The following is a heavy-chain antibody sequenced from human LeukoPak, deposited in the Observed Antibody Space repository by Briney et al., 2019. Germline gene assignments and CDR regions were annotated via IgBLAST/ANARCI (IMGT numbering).Heavy chain of an antibody. V-gene: IGHV3-9*01. CDR2: INWNSGSI. J-gene: IGHJ4*02. Sequence: PGGSLRLSCAASGFTFDDYAMHWVRQAPGKGLEWVSGINWNSGSIAYADSVKGRFTISRDNAKNSLYLQMNSLRAEDTALYYCAKDFRYDSSGYIDYWGQGTLVTVSS. D-gene: IGHD3-22*01. CDR1: GFTFDDYA. CDR3: AKDFRYDSSGYIDY.